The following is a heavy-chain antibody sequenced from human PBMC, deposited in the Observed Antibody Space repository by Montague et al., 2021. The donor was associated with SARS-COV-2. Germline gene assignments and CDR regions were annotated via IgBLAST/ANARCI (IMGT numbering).Heavy chain of an antibody. V-gene: IGHV4-31*11. CDR1: GGSFSGYS. D-gene: IGHD3-3*01. J-gene: IGHJ5*02. CDR2: IYYSGST. Sequence: TLSLTCAVRGGSFSGYSWIWIRQPPGKGLQWIGYIYYSGSTYYNPSLKSRVTISVDTSKNQFSLKLSSVTAADTAVYYCARAVSITIFGVVGWFDPWGQGTLVTVSS. CDR3: ARAVSITIFGVVGWFDP.